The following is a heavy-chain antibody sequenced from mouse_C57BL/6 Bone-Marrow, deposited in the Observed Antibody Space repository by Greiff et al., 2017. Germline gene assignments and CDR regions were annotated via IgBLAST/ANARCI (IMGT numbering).Heavy chain of an antibody. CDR2: ISDGGRYT. CDR1: GFTFSSYA. V-gene: IGHV5-4*01. Sequence: EVKLMESGGGLVKPGGSLKLSCAASGFTFSSYAMSWVRQTPEKRLEWVATISDGGRYTYYPDNVKGRFTISRDNAKNNLYLQMSHLKSEDTAMYYCARDTIMAWFAYWGQGTLVTVSA. J-gene: IGHJ3*01. CDR3: ARDTIMAWFAY.